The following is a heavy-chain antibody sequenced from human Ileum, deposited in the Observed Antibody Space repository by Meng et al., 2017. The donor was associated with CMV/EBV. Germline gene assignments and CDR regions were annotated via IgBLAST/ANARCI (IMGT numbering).Heavy chain of an antibody. D-gene: IGHD3-22*01. Sequence: ASVKVSCKASGYTFTGYYMHWVRQAPGQGLEWMGWINPNSGGTNYAQKFQGRVTMTRDTSINTAYMELRRLRSDDTAVYYCARGVRPYYYDSSGSHDFDYWGQGTLVTVSS. CDR2: INPNSGGT. J-gene: IGHJ4*02. V-gene: IGHV1-2*02. CDR1: GYTFTGYY. CDR3: ARGVRPYYYDSSGSHDFDY.